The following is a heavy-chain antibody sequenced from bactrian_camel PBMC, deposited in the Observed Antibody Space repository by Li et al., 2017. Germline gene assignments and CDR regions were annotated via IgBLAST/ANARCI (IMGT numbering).Heavy chain of an antibody. CDR2: ISWSGDGT. D-gene: IGHD3*01. J-gene: IGHJ4*01. Sequence: QLVESGGGLVQPGGSLRLSCAASGFTGFTFDEHTMGWVRRAPGKGLEWVSVISWSGDGTKYADSVKGQLTISRDNAKNTVYLQMNSLKPDDTAVYYCTKDRSYGTRNWAQSTRGQGTQVTVS. CDR1: GFTGFTFDEHT. CDR3: TKDRSYGTRNWAQST. V-gene: IGHV3-1*01.